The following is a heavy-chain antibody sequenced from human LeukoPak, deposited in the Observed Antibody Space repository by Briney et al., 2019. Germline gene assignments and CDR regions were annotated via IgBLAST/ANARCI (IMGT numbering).Heavy chain of an antibody. CDR3: AKDKSPRITMIVVVGTRAFDI. CDR1: GFTFSSYA. V-gene: IGHV3-23*01. J-gene: IGHJ3*02. D-gene: IGHD3-22*01. Sequence: PGGSLRLSCAASGFTFSSYAMSWVRQAPGKGLEWVSAISGSGGSTYYADSVKGRFTIFRDNSKNTLYLQMDSLRAEDTAVYYCAKDKSPRITMIVVVGTRAFDIWGQGTMVTVSS. CDR2: ISGSGGST.